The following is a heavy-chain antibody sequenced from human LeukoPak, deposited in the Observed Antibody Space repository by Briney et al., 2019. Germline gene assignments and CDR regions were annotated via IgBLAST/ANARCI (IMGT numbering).Heavy chain of an antibody. V-gene: IGHV1-18*01. CDR1: GYTFSSYG. D-gene: IGHD3-22*01. CDR2: ISAYNGHT. J-gene: IGHJ6*02. Sequence: ASVKVSCKASGYTFSSYGISWVRQAPGQGLEWIGWISAYNGHTSYAQNLQGRVTMTTDTSTSTAYMELRSLRSDDTAVYYCARTCRSGYYVDAYDMDVWGQGTTVTVSS. CDR3: ARTCRSGYYVDAYDMDV.